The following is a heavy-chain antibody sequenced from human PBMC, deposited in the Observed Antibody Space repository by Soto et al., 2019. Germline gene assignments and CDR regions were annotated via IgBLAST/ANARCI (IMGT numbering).Heavy chain of an antibody. CDR1: GYTFTSYA. CDR2: MNPNSGNT. Sequence: QVQLVQSGAEVKKPGASVKVSCKASGYTFTSYAINWVRQATGQGLEWMGWMNPNSGNTGYAQKFQGRVTMTRNTYINTAYMELSSLRSEDTAVYYCARDRRYSGYYYYMDVWGKGTTVTVSS. J-gene: IGHJ6*03. V-gene: IGHV1-8*01. CDR3: ARDRRYSGYYYYMDV. D-gene: IGHD5-12*01.